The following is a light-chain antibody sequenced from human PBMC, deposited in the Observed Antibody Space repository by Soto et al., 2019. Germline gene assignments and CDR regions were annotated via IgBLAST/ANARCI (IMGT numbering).Light chain of an antibody. Sequence: VLTQPPSASASLGASVTLTCTLSSGYSNYKVDWYQQRPGKGPRFVMRVGTGGIVGSKGDGIPDRFSVLGSGLNRYLTIKNIQEEDESDYHCGADHGSGSNFVYVFGTGTKVTVL. CDR2: VGTGGIVG. CDR3: GADHGSGSNFVYV. J-gene: IGLJ1*01. V-gene: IGLV9-49*01. CDR1: SGYSNYK.